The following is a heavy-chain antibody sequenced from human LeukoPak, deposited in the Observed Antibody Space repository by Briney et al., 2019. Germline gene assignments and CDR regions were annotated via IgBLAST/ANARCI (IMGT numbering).Heavy chain of an antibody. CDR1: GFTFSDYY. Sequence: GGSLRLSCAASGFTFSDYYMSWIRQAPGKGLEWVSYISSSGSTIYYADSVKGRFTISRDNAKNSLYLQMNSLRAEDTAVYYCTTEGYYYDSSGYYDFDYWGQGTLVTVSS. CDR2: ISSSGSTI. J-gene: IGHJ4*02. CDR3: TTEGYYYDSSGYYDFDY. D-gene: IGHD3-22*01. V-gene: IGHV3-11*01.